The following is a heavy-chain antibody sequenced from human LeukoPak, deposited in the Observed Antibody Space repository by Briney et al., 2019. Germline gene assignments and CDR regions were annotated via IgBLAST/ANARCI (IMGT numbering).Heavy chain of an antibody. J-gene: IGHJ4*02. CDR1: GFTVSSNY. Sequence: GGSLRLSCAASGFTVSSNYMTWVRQAPGKGLEWVSYISSSGSTIYYADSVKGRFTISRDNSKNTLYLQMNSLRAEDTAVYYCAKLQTSSFDYWGQGTLVTVSS. CDR2: ISSSGSTI. CDR3: AKLQTSSFDY. V-gene: IGHV3-48*01.